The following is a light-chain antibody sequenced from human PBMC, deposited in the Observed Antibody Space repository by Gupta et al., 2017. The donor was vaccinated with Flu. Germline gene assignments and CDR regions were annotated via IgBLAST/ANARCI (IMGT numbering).Light chain of an antibody. CDR1: SRDVGVYNY. V-gene: IGLV2-14*01. CDR2: EVS. J-gene: IGLJ3*02. Sequence: QSALTQPASVSGSPGQSLPISRTGISRDVGVYNYVSWYQQHPGKAPKLMMYEVSNRPSGVSNRCSGSKSGNTASLTISGLQAEDEADYDCSSYTSSSTWVFGGGTKLTVL. CDR3: SSYTSSSTWV.